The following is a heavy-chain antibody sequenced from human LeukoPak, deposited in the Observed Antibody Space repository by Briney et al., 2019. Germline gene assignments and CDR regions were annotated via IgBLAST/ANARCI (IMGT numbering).Heavy chain of an antibody. CDR2: ISVDEREK. CDR3: SRSPIQYCTTPSCYVFDS. V-gene: IGHV3-30*19. J-gene: IGHJ4*02. D-gene: IGHD2-2*01. CDR1: GFTFRSYG. Sequence: GRALRLSCATSGFTFRSYGMHWLRQAPGKGLEWVADISVDEREKYYADSVKSRVTISTDISKNTSHLDLNSMRADDTAIYYCSRSPIQYCTTPSCYVFDSWGQGTLVTVSS.